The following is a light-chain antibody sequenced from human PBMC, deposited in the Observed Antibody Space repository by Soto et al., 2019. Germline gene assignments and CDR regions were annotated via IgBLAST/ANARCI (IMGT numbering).Light chain of an antibody. CDR3: CSFTSRFTFNYV. V-gene: IGLV1-44*01. Sequence: QSVLTQPPSASGTPGQRVTISCSGSSSNIESKTVNWYQHLPGTAPKLLIYSNNQRPSGVPDRFSGSKSDTSASLAISGLQSEDEADYYCCSFTSRFTFNYVFGTGTQLTVL. CDR2: SNN. CDR1: SSNIESKT. J-gene: IGLJ1*01.